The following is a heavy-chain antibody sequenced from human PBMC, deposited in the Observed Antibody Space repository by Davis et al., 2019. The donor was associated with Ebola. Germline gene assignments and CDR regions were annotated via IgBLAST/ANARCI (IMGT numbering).Heavy chain of an antibody. CDR1: GGSISSSSYY. CDR3: ARDGYYDSSGYSPFDY. D-gene: IGHD3-22*01. CDR2: IYYSGST. Sequence: SETLSLTCTVSGGSISSSSYYWGWIRQPPGKGLEWIGYIYYSGSTNYNPSLKSRVTISVDTSKNQFSLKLSSVTAADTAVYYCARDGYYDSSGYSPFDYWGQGTLVTVSS. J-gene: IGHJ4*02. V-gene: IGHV4-61*05.